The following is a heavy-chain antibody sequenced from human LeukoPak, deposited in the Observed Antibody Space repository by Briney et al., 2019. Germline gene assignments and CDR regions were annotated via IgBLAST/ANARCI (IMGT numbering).Heavy chain of an antibody. D-gene: IGHD2-2*01. Sequence: TSETLSLTCTVSGGSISSYYWSWIRHPAGKGLEWIGRIYTSGSTNYNPSLKSRVTMSVDTSKNQFSLKLSSVTAADTAVYYCASCSSTSCAFLGAFDIWGQGTMVTVSS. J-gene: IGHJ3*02. V-gene: IGHV4-4*07. CDR2: IYTSGST. CDR1: GGSISSYY. CDR3: ASCSSTSCAFLGAFDI.